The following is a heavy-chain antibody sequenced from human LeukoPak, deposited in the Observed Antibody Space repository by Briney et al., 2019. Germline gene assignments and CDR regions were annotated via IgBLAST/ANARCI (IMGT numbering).Heavy chain of an antibody. V-gene: IGHV3-33*01. J-gene: IGHJ4*02. D-gene: IGHD4-17*01. Sequence: GRSLRLSCAASGFTFSSYGMHWVRQAPGKGLEWVAVIWYDGSNKYYADSVKGRFTISRDNSKNMLYLQMNSLRAEDTAVYYCAREGVPHGDYPYYFDYWGQGTLVTVSS. CDR2: IWYDGSNK. CDR1: GFTFSSYG. CDR3: AREGVPHGDYPYYFDY.